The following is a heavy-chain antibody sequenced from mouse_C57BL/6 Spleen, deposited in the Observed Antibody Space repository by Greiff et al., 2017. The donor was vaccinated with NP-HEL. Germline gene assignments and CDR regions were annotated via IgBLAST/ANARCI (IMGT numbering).Heavy chain of an antibody. CDR3: ARHYDGSSPWFAY. V-gene: IGHV1-55*01. J-gene: IGHJ3*01. CDR2: IYPGSGST. D-gene: IGHD1-1*01. CDR1: GYTFTSYW. Sequence: QVQLQQPGAELVKPGASVKMSCKASGYTFTSYWITWVKQRPGQGLEWIGDIYPGSGSTNYNEKFKSKATLTVDTSSSTAYMQLSSLTSEDSAVYYCARHYDGSSPWFAYWGQGTLVTVSA.